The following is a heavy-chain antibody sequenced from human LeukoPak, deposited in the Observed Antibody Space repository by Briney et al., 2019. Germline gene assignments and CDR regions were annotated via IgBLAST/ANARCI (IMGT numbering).Heavy chain of an antibody. Sequence: PGGSLRLSCAASGFTFDDYGMSWVRQAPGKGLEWVSGINWSGGSTGYADSVKGRFTISRDNSKNTLYLQMNSLRAEDTAVYYCAKERGTSSYYDFWSGYYDAFDIWGQGTMVTVSS. CDR2: INWSGGST. J-gene: IGHJ3*02. V-gene: IGHV3-20*04. CDR3: AKERGTSSYYDFWSGYYDAFDI. D-gene: IGHD3-3*01. CDR1: GFTFDDYG.